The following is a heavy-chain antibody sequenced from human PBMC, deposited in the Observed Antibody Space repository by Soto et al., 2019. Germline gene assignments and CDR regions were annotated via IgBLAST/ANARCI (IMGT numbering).Heavy chain of an antibody. CDR2: TEPDGNVK. Sequence: GGSLRLSCAASAFSFSTSWMNWVRQAPGKGLEWVASTEPDGNVKYYIDPVKGRFNISRDNAKNSLYLQMNSLRVEDTAIYYCARDHAYSSFDLWGQGTLVTVSS. V-gene: IGHV3-7*01. CDR1: AFSFSTSW. J-gene: IGHJ5*02. CDR3: ARDHAYSSFDL. D-gene: IGHD5-12*01.